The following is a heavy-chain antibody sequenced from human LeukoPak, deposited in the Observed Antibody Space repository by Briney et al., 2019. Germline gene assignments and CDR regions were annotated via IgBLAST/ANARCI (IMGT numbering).Heavy chain of an antibody. V-gene: IGHV4-30-4*08. Sequence: SQTLSLTCTVSGGSISSGDYYWSWIRQPPGKGLEWIGYIYYSGSTYYNPSLKSRVTISVDTSKNQFSLKLSSVTAADTAVYYCARVVLVDFWSGDSSTTPLIFDYWGQGTLVTVSS. CDR2: IYYSGST. CDR1: GGSISSGDYY. J-gene: IGHJ4*02. D-gene: IGHD3-3*01. CDR3: ARVVLVDFWSGDSSTTPLIFDY.